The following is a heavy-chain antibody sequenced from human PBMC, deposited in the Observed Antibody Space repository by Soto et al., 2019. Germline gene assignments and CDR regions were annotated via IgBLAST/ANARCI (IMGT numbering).Heavy chain of an antibody. J-gene: IGHJ6*02. CDR3: ARARDGVTPVTPAHYHVMDV. D-gene: IGHD4-17*01. Sequence: ASVKVSCKASGYTFTGYYMHWVRQAPGQGLEWMGWINPNSGNTNYAQKLQGRVTMTTDTSTSTAYMELRSLRSDDTAVYYCARARDGVTPVTPAHYHVMDVCGQWTSVTVS. V-gene: IGHV1-18*04. CDR2: INPNSGNT. CDR1: GYTFTGYY.